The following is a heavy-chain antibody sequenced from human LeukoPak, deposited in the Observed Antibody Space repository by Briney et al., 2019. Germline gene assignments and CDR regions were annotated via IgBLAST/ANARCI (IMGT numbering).Heavy chain of an antibody. J-gene: IGHJ3*02. Sequence: SETLSLTCTVSGGSISSYYWSWIRQPAGKGLEWIGRIYTSGSTYYNPSLKSRVTISVDTSKNQFSLKLSSVTAADTAVYYCARWEYFDWLSESDAFDIWGQGTMVTVSS. CDR3: ARWEYFDWLSESDAFDI. CDR1: GGSISSYY. D-gene: IGHD3-9*01. CDR2: IYTSGST. V-gene: IGHV4-4*07.